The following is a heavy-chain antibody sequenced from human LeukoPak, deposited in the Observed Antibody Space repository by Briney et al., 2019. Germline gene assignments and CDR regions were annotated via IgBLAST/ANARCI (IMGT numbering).Heavy chain of an antibody. D-gene: IGHD3-10*01. V-gene: IGHV3-30*04. Sequence: PGGSLRLSCAASGFTFSNFAMHWVRQAPDKGLEWVALISSDGSNRIYADSVKGRFSISRDNSKNTLYLQVNSLRIEDTAVYYCAKDFRVAEELWFGELWNAFDIWGQGTRVAVSS. CDR1: GFTFSNFA. J-gene: IGHJ3*02. CDR2: ISSDGSNR. CDR3: AKDFRVAEELWFGELWNAFDI.